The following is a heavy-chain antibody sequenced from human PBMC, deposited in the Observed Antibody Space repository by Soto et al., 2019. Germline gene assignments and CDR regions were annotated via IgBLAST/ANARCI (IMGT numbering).Heavy chain of an antibody. CDR2: IYYSGST. Sequence: SETLSLTCTVSGGSVSSGSYYWSWIRQPPGKGLEWIGYIYYSGSTNYNPSLKSRVTISVDTSKNQFSLKLSSVTAADTAVYYCAREYSSSGSFDYWSQGTLVTVSS. CDR1: GGSVSSGSYY. D-gene: IGHD6-6*01. CDR3: AREYSSSGSFDY. J-gene: IGHJ4*02. V-gene: IGHV4-61*01.